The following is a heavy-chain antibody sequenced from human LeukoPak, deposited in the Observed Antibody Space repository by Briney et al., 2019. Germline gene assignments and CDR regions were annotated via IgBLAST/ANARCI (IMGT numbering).Heavy chain of an antibody. V-gene: IGHV4-59*08. CDR1: GGSISSYY. Sequence: SETLSLTCTVSGGSISSYYWSWIRQPPGRGLEWIGYIYYSGSTNYNPSLKSRVTISVDTSKNQFSLNLSSVTAADTAVYYCARRAYSGSYPFWGQGTLVTVSS. D-gene: IGHD1-26*01. CDR2: IYYSGST. J-gene: IGHJ4*02. CDR3: ARRAYSGSYPF.